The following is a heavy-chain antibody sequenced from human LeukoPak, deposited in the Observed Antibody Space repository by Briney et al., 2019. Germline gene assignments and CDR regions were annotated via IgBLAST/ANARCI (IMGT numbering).Heavy chain of an antibody. CDR3: ARGGIQDYDILTGDYGMDV. CDR2: ISTNGGST. Sequence: PGGSLRLSCEGSGFTFSIYTMHWVRQAPGKGLEYVSGISTNGGSTDYAKSAKGRFTVSRDNSKNTLYLQMGSLRTEDMAVYYCARGGIQDYDILTGDYGMDVWGQGTTVTVSS. J-gene: IGHJ6*02. D-gene: IGHD3-9*01. V-gene: IGHV3-64*01. CDR1: GFTFSIYT.